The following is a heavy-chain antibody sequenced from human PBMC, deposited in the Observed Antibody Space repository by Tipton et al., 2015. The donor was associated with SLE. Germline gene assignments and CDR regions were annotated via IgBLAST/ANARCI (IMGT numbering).Heavy chain of an antibody. Sequence: TLSLTCTVSGDSITSITRTNWWSWIRQSPGKGLEWIACVCNSVSTNYDPSLKSRGTISVDTSKNHFSLELTSVTAADTAVYYCARQRLRLLSPLDAWGQGTTVTVS. CDR1: GDSITSITRTNW. CDR2: VCNSVST. V-gene: IGHV4-59*08. J-gene: IGHJ6*02. D-gene: IGHD3-10*01. CDR3: ARQRLRLLSPLDA.